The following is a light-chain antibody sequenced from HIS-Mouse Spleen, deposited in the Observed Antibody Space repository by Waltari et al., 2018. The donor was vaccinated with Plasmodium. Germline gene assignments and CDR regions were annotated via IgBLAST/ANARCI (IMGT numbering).Light chain of an antibody. J-gene: IGKJ2*01. CDR3: QQYYSTPYT. CDR2: WAS. Sequence: DIVLTQSPDSLAVSLGERATINFKSSPSVLYSSNNKHYLAWYQQKPGQPPKLLIYWASTRESGVPDRFSGSGSGTDFTLTISSLQAEDVAVYYCQQYYSTPYTFGQGTKLEIK. V-gene: IGKV4-1*01. CDR1: PSVLYSSNNKHY.